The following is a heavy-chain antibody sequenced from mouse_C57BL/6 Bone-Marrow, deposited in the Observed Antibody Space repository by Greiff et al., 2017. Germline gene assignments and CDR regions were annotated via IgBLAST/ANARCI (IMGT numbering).Heavy chain of an antibody. Sequence: QVHVKQPGAELVRPGSSVKLSCKASGYTFTSYWMDWVKQRPGQGLEWIGNIYPSDSETHYNQKFKDKATLTVDKSSSTAYMQLSSLTSEDSAVYYCARGDYGSGFDYWGQGTTLTVSS. V-gene: IGHV1-61*01. J-gene: IGHJ2*01. CDR3: ARGDYGSGFDY. D-gene: IGHD1-1*01. CDR2: IYPSDSET. CDR1: GYTFTSYW.